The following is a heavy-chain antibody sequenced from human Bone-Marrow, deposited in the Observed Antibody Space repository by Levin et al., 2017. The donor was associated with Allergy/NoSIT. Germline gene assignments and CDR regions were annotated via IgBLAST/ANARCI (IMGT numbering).Heavy chain of an antibody. CDR1: GSTFTHYW. J-gene: IGHJ3*01. V-gene: IGHV5-51*01. D-gene: IGHD3-10*01. CDR2: IYPGDSDT. Sequence: PGGSLRLSCKASGSTFTHYWINWVRQTPGNGLEWMGIIYPGDSDTRYSPSFQGHVTISADSSINTAYLQLSILKASDSAIYYCAGQFSGLSPDDPFDVWGQGTVVNVSS. CDR3: AGQFSGLSPDDPFDV.